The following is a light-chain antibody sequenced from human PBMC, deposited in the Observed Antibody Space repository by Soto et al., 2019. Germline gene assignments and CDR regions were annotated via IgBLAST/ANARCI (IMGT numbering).Light chain of an antibody. Sequence: DIQMTQSPSSLSASLGDRVSLTCRASQTIGNYLNWYQQKPGKAPKLLIYAASSLQSGVPSRFRGSGSGTDFTLTISSLQPEDFATYYCQQSYSNPPTFGQGTKLEIK. CDR3: QQSYSNPPT. CDR1: QTIGNY. V-gene: IGKV1-39*01. J-gene: IGKJ2*01. CDR2: AAS.